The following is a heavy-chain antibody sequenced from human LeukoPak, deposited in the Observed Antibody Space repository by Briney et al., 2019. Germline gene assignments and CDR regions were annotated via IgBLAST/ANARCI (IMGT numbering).Heavy chain of an antibody. CDR2: ISGSGGST. J-gene: IGHJ4*02. CDR3: AKGDSSYPDY. D-gene: IGHD3-22*01. Sequence: GXSLRLXCAASGFTFSSYAMSWVRQAPGKGLEWVSAISGSGGSTYYADSVKGRFTISRDNSKNTLYLQMNSLRAEDTAVYYCAKGDSSYPDYWGQGTLVTVSS. CDR1: GFTFSSYA. V-gene: IGHV3-23*01.